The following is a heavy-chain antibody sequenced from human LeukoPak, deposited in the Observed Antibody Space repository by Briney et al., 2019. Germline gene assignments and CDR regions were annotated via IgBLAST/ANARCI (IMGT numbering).Heavy chain of an antibody. D-gene: IGHD6-19*01. Sequence: GGSLRLSCAASGFTFSSYAMSWVRQAPGKGLEWVSAISGSGGSTYYADSVKGRLTISRDNFKNTLYLQMNSLRAEDTAVYYCANQRGRGWPFNYWGQGTLVTVSS. CDR2: ISGSGGST. J-gene: IGHJ4*02. V-gene: IGHV3-23*01. CDR1: GFTFSSYA. CDR3: ANQRGRGWPFNY.